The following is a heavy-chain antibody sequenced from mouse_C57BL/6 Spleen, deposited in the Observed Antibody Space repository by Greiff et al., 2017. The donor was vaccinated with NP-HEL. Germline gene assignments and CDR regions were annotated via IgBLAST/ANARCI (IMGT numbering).Heavy chain of an antibody. D-gene: IGHD2-3*01. CDR2: IYPGDGDT. CDR3: ARSMMDD. CDR1: GYAFSSSW. V-gene: IGHV1-82*01. J-gene: IGHJ4*01. Sequence: QVQLQQSGPELVKPGASVKISCKASGYAFSSSWMNWVKQRPGKGLEWIGRIYPGDGDTNYNGKFKGKATLTADKSSSTAYMQLSSLTSEDSAVYFCARSMMDDWGQGTSVTVSS.